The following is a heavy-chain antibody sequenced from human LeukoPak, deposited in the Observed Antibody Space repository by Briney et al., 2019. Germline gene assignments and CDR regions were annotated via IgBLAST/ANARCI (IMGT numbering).Heavy chain of an antibody. CDR2: ITKSGDST. Sequence: GGSLRLSCAASGFTFSAFGMNWVRQAPGKGLEWVSTITKSGDSTYYVDSVKGRFTISRDNAKNSLYLQMNSLRAEDTAVYYCARDCSGGTCYSQYYYGMDVWGQGTTVTVSS. D-gene: IGHD2-15*01. CDR3: ARDCSGGTCYSQYYYGMDV. J-gene: IGHJ6*02. V-gene: IGHV3-23*01. CDR1: GFTFSAFG.